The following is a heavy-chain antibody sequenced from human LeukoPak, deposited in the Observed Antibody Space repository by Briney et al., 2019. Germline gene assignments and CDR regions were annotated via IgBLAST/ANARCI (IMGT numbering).Heavy chain of an antibody. V-gene: IGHV4-30-2*01. CDR2: IYHSGST. J-gene: IGHJ4*02. Sequence: SQTLSLTCAVSGGSISSGGYSWSWIRQPPGKGLEWIGYIYHSGSTYYNPSLKSRVTISVDRSKNQFSLRLSSVTAADTAVYYCARDRIVGGVEMATHPTYWGQGTLVTVSS. D-gene: IGHD5-24*01. CDR3: ARDRIVGGVEMATHPTY. CDR1: GGSISSGGYS.